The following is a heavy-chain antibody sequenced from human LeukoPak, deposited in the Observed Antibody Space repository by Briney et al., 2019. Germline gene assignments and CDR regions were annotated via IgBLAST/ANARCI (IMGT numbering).Heavy chain of an antibody. CDR1: GGSFSGYY. Sequence: PSETLSLTCAVYGGSFSGYYWSWIRQPPGKGLEWIGEINHSGGTNYNPSLKSRVTISVDTSKNQFSLKLSSVTAADTAVYYCARVDTFIVVVPAAGREPRKRGGSFDPWGQGTLVTVSS. D-gene: IGHD2-2*01. V-gene: IGHV4-34*01. J-gene: IGHJ5*02. CDR2: INHSGGT. CDR3: ARVDTFIVVVPAAGREPRKRGGSFDP.